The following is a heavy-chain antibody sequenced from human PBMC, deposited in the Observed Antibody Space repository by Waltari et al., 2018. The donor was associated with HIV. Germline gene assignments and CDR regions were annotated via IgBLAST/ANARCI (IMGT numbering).Heavy chain of an antibody. V-gene: IGHV1-46*01. CDR2: INPSGGTT. D-gene: IGHD3-3*01. Sequence: QLQLVQSGAEVKKPGASVKVSCKASGYTFTSYYIHWVRQAPGQGLEWMGIINPSGGTTRYAQKFQGRVTMTRDKSTRTVYMELSSLRAEDTAVYYCARDEGGGEYNDFWSGLDYYGMDVWGQGTTVTVSS. CDR3: ARDEGGGEYNDFWSGLDYYGMDV. J-gene: IGHJ6*02. CDR1: GYTFTSYY.